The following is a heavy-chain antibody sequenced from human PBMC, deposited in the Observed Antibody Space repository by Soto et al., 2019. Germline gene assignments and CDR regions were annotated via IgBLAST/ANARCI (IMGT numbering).Heavy chain of an antibody. CDR3: ARDRGYDAHDYYYNAMNV. J-gene: IGHJ6*01. CDR1: GFTFRTYT. Sequence: LRLSCVASGFTFRTYTMNWVRQAPGKGLEWVSGIRGFSPYTFYAESVKGRFTISRDNAKNSLYLQMNSLGVEDTAVYYCARDRGYDAHDYYYNAMNVWGQGTTVTVSS. V-gene: IGHV3-21*01. CDR2: IRGFSPYT. D-gene: IGHD2-15*01.